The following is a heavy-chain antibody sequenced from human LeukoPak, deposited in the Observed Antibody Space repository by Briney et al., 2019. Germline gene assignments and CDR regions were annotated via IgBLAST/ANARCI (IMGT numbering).Heavy chain of an antibody. V-gene: IGHV3-30*02. CDR1: GFTFSSYG. CDR2: IRYDGSNK. Sequence: HPGGSLRLSCAASGFTFSSYGMHWVRQAPGKGLEWVAFIRYDGSNKYYADSVKGRFTISRDNSKNTLYLQMNSLRAEDTAVYYCAKDGGVLPPVYMDVWGKGTTVTVSS. CDR3: AKDGGVLPPVYMDV. D-gene: IGHD2/OR15-2a*01. J-gene: IGHJ6*03.